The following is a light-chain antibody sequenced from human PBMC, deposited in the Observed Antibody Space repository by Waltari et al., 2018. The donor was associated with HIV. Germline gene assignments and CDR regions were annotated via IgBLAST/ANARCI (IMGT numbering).Light chain of an antibody. CDR3: QQYNSYSWT. Sequence: DILMTQSPSTLTASIGDRVTITCRASQSISTWLAWYKQKPGRAPKLLMYKASTLESGVPSRFSGSGSGTEFTLTISSLQPEDFATYYCQQYNSYSWTFGQGTQVEIK. CDR1: QSISTW. V-gene: IGKV1-5*03. J-gene: IGKJ1*01. CDR2: KAS.